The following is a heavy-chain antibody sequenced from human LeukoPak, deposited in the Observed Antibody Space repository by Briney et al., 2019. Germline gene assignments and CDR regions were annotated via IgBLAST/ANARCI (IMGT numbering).Heavy chain of an antibody. CDR2: ISYDGSNK. CDR3: ARRIMGTTGHAFDF. Sequence: GRSLRLSCAASGFTFSSYAMHWVRQAPGKGLEWVAVISYDGSNKYYADSVKGRFTISRDNAQTSLYLQMNSLRAEDTAVYYCARRIMGTTGHAFDFWGQGTTVTVS. D-gene: IGHD2-8*01. V-gene: IGHV3-30*04. J-gene: IGHJ3*01. CDR1: GFTFSSYA.